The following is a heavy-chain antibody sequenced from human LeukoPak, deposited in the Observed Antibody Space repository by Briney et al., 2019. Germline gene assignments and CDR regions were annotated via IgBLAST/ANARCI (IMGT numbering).Heavy chain of an antibody. D-gene: IGHD6-13*01. V-gene: IGHV4-30-4*01. CDR3: AAGYSSSWYGRAGFDY. CDR1: GGSISSGDYY. CDR2: IYYSGST. Sequence: SETLSLTCTVSGGSISSGDYYWSWIRQPPGKGLEWIRYIYYSGSTYYNPSLKSRVTISVDTSKNQFSLKLSSVTAADTAVYYCAAGYSSSWYGRAGFDYWGQGTLVTVSS. J-gene: IGHJ4*02.